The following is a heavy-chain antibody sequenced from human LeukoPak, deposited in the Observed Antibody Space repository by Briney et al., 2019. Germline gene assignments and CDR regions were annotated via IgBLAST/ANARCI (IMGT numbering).Heavy chain of an antibody. V-gene: IGHV4-34*01. CDR1: GGSFSGYY. CDR3: ARSGYSYGIDY. J-gene: IGHJ4*02. Sequence: SETLSLTCAVYGGSFSGYYWSWIRQPPGKGLEWIGEINHSGSTNYNPSLKSRVTISVDTSKNQFSLKLSSVTAAGTAVYYCARSGYSYGIDYWGQGTLVTVSS. CDR2: INHSGST. D-gene: IGHD5-18*01.